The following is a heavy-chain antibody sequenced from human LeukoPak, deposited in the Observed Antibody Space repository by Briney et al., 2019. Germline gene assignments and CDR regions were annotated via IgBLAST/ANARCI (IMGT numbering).Heavy chain of an antibody. CDR2: ISYDGSTK. J-gene: IGHJ4*02. CDR3: ARVMGAFGDY. D-gene: IGHD1-26*01. CDR1: GFTFSSYT. V-gene: IGHV3-30-3*01. Sequence: GRSLRLSCAASGFTFSSYTMHWVRQAPGKGLEWVAAISYDGSTKYYADSGKGRFTISRDNSKNTLYLQMNSLRADDTAVYYCARVMGAFGDYWGQGTLVTVSS.